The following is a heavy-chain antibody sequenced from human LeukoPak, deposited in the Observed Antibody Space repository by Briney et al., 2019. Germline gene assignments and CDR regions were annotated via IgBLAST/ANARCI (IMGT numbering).Heavy chain of an antibody. V-gene: IGHV3-48*03. J-gene: IGHJ4*02. CDR3: ARGATVGIVVVTAMDFDY. CDR2: ISSSGSTI. CDR1: GFTFSSYE. Sequence: PGGSLRLSCAASGFTFSSYEMNWVRQAPGKGLEWVSYISSSGSTIYYADSVKGRFTISRDNAKNSLYLQMNSLRAEDTAVYYCARGATVGIVVVTAMDFDYWGQGTLVTVSS. D-gene: IGHD2-21*02.